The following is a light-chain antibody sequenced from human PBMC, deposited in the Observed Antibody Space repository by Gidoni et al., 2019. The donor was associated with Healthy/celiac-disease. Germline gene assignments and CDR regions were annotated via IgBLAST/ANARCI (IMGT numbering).Light chain of an antibody. CDR3: QTWGTGLGV. J-gene: IGLJ3*02. Sequence: QLVVTQSPSASASLGASVKLTCTLRRGHSSYAIAWHQQQPEKGPRYLMKVNSDGSHSKGDGIPDRFSGSSSGAARYLTISSLQSEDEADYYCQTWGTGLGVFGGGTKLTVL. V-gene: IGLV4-69*01. CDR2: VNSDGSH. CDR1: RGHSSYA.